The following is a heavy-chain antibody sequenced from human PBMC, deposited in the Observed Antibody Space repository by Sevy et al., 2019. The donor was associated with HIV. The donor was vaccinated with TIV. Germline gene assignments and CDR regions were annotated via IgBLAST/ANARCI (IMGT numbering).Heavy chain of an antibody. CDR2: ISYDGSNK. CDR3: ARDSHPFITMIQI. Sequence: GGSLRLSCAASGFTFSSYAMHWVRQAPGKGLEWVAVISYDGSNKYYVDSVKGRFTISRDNSKNTLYLQMNSLRAEDTAVYYCARDSHPFITMIQIWGQGTLVTVSS. V-gene: IGHV3-30*04. J-gene: IGHJ4*02. CDR1: GFTFSSYA. D-gene: IGHD3-22*01.